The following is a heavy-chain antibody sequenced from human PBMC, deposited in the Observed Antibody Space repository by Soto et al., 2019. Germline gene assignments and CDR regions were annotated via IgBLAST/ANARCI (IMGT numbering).Heavy chain of an antibody. Sequence: QVQLVQSGAEVKKPGASVKVSCKASGYTFTSYDFNWVRQATGQGLEWMGWMNPNSGNTGYAQKSQGRVTMTRNTSISTAYMELSSLRSEDTAVYYWARDMTARVGNFDYWGQGTLVTVSS. CDR2: MNPNSGNT. J-gene: IGHJ4*02. CDR1: GYTFTSYD. V-gene: IGHV1-8*01. D-gene: IGHD5-18*01. CDR3: ARDMTARVGNFDY.